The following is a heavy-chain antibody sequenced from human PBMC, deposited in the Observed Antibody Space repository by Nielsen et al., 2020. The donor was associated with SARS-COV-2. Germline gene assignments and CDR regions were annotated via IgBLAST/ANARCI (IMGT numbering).Heavy chain of an antibody. D-gene: IGHD2-8*01. CDR2: AFATGST. V-gene: IGHV4-61*09. CDR1: GASLSSGSYY. J-gene: IGHJ3*01. CDR3: ARAPDIVLQPTAIPL. Sequence: SETLSLTCTVSGASLSSGSYYWTWIRQPAGKGLEWIGHAFATGSTDYNPSLKSRVTISIDTSKNQFSLNLRFVTAADTAVYYCARAPDIVLQPTAIPLWGQGTMVPVSS.